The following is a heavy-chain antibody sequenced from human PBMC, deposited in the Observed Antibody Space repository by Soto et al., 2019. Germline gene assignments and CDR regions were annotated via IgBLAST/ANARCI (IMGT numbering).Heavy chain of an antibody. D-gene: IGHD3-10*01. J-gene: IGHJ4*02. Sequence: SETLSLTCTVSGGSISSYYWSWIRQPPGKGLEWIGYIYYSGSTNYNPSLKSRVTISVDTSKNQFSLKLSSVTAADTAVYYCARGQYYYGSGSYFDYWGQGTLVTVSS. CDR1: GGSISSYY. CDR3: ARGQYYYGSGSYFDY. CDR2: IYYSGST. V-gene: IGHV4-59*01.